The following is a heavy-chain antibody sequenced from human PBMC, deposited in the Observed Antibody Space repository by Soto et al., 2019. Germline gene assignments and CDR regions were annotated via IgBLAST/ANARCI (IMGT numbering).Heavy chain of an antibody. D-gene: IGHD6-19*01. J-gene: IGHJ5*02. V-gene: IGHV3-7*03. CDR3: AGVVRAGGWPPAGRFDP. Sequence: GGSLRLACAASGFTFSSYWMSWVRQAPGKGLEWVANIKQDASGKYYVDSVKGRFTISRDNAKNSLYLQMNSLRAEDTAVYYWAGVVRAGGWPPAGRFDPWGQGTLVTVSS. CDR1: GFTFSSYW. CDR2: IKQDASGK.